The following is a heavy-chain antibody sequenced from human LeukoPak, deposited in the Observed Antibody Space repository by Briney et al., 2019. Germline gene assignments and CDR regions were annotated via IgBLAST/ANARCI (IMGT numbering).Heavy chain of an antibody. CDR1: GFTFSSYS. Sequence: GGSLRLSCAASGFTFSSYSMNWVRQAPGKGLEWVSSISSSSSYIYYADSVKGRFTISRDNAKNSLYLQMNSLRAEDTAVYYCARERVNRMVRGVIGYFDYWGQGTLVTVSS. D-gene: IGHD3-10*01. J-gene: IGHJ4*02. V-gene: IGHV3-21*01. CDR2: ISSSSSYI. CDR3: ARERVNRMVRGVIGYFDY.